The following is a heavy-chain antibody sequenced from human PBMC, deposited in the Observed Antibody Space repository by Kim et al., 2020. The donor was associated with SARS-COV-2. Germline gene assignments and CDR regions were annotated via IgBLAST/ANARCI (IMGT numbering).Heavy chain of an antibody. CDR1: GGSFSGYY. CDR3: ARNSYGYINY. J-gene: IGHJ4*02. CDR2: INHSGST. V-gene: IGHV4-34*01. D-gene: IGHD5-18*01. Sequence: SETLSLTCAVYGGSFSGYYWSWIRQPPGKGLERIGEINHSGSTNYNPSLKSRVTISVDTSKNQFSLKLSSVTAADTAVYYCARNSYGYINYWGQGTLVTVSS.